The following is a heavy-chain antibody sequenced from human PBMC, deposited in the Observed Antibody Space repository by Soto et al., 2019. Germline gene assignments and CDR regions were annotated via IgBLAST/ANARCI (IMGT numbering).Heavy chain of an antibody. CDR2: IYHSGST. D-gene: IGHD6-6*01. Sequence: SETLSLTCAVSGGSISSGGYSWSWIRQPPGKGLEWIGYIYHSGSTCYNPSLKSRVTISVDRSKNQFSLKLSSVTAADTAVYYCARAGGYIAARTFFDYWGQGTLVTVSS. J-gene: IGHJ4*02. CDR1: GGSISSGGYS. CDR3: ARAGGYIAARTFFDY. V-gene: IGHV4-30-2*01.